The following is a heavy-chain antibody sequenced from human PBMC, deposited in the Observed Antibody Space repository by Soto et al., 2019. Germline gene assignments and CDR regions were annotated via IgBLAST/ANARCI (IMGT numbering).Heavy chain of an antibody. D-gene: IGHD4-4*01. Sequence: XGSLRLSCSAAGVTFNNYAMSWVRQAPGKGLEWVSGVIGSGGSTYYADSVKGRFTISRDNSKDTLYLQMNSLRAEDTAVYYCAKDRRPLQSSHDSWGQGTLVTVSS. CDR1: GVTFNNYA. CDR2: VIGSGGST. V-gene: IGHV3-23*01. J-gene: IGHJ4*02. CDR3: AKDRRPLQSSHDS.